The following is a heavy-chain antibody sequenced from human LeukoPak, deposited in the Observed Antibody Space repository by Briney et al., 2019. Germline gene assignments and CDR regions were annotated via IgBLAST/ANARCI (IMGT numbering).Heavy chain of an antibody. J-gene: IGHJ4*02. V-gene: IGHV3-48*03. D-gene: IGHD2-21*02. CDR2: INSDGNSI. CDR3: ARETANCGGDCIDY. Sequence: PGGSLRLSCAVSGFIFSTYEMNWVRQAPGKGLEWISYINSDGNSIYYADSVKGRFITSRDNAKSSLFLQMNSLGVEDTAVYYCARETANCGGDCIDYWGQGTLVTVSS. CDR1: GFIFSTYE.